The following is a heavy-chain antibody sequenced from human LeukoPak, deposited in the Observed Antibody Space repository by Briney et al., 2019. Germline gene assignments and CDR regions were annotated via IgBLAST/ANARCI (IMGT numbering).Heavy chain of an antibody. CDR1: GCPISSGYY. V-gene: IGHV4-38-2*01. D-gene: IGHD2-21*01. CDR3: AGYVVVIDY. J-gene: IGHJ4*02. CDR2: IYHSGST. Sequence: PSETLSLTCAVSGCPISSGYYWGWIRQPPGKGLEWIGSIYHSGSTYYNPSLKSRVTISVDTSKNQFSLKLSSVTAADTAVYYCAGYVVVIDYWGQGTLVTVSS.